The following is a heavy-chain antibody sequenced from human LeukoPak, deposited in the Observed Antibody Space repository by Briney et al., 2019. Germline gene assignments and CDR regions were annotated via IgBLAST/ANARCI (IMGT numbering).Heavy chain of an antibody. CDR3: ARENNWNSPYYFDY. D-gene: IGHD1-7*01. J-gene: IGHJ4*02. CDR2: IKQDGSEK. CDR1: GFTFSSYW. Sequence: PGGSLRLSCAASGFTFSSYWMSWVRQAPGKGLEWVANIKQDGSEKYYVDSVKGRFTISRDNAKNSLYLQMNSLRAEDTAVYYCARENNWNSPYYFDYWGQGTLVTVSS. V-gene: IGHV3-7*01.